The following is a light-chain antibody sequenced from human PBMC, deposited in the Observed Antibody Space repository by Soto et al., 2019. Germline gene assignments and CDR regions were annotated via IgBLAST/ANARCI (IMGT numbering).Light chain of an antibody. J-gene: IGKJ1*01. Sequence: DLQMTQSPSSVSASVGDRVTITCRASQGISSSLAWYQQKPGKAPELLIYAASSLQSGVPSRFSGSGSGTDFTLTITSLQPEDFATYFCQQGSSFPWTFGQVTKVEIK. CDR3: QQGSSFPWT. V-gene: IGKV1-12*01. CDR2: AAS. CDR1: QGISSS.